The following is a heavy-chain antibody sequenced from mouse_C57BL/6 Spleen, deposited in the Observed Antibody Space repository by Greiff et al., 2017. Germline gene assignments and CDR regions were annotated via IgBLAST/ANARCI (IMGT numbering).Heavy chain of an antibody. J-gene: IGHJ2*01. CDR1: GFNIKDDY. Sequence: EVQLQQSGAELVRPGASVKLSCTASGFNIKDDYMHWVKQRPEQGLEWIGWIDPENGDTEYASKFQGKATITADTSSNTAYLPLSSLTSEDTAVYYCTTGWDLDYWGQGTTLTVSS. V-gene: IGHV14-4*01. CDR2: IDPENGDT. CDR3: TTGWDLDY. D-gene: IGHD4-1*01.